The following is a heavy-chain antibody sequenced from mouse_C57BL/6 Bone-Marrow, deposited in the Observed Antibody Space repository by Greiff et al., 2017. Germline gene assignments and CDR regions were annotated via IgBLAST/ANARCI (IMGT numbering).Heavy chain of an antibody. Sequence: EVMLVESGPELVKPGASVKISCKASGYSFTGYYMHWVKQSHGNILDWIGYIYPYNGVSSYNQKFKGKATLTVDKSSSTAYMELRSLTSEDSAVYYCARPIYYYGSSYGSWFAYWGQGTLVTVSA. CDR2: IYPYNGVS. J-gene: IGHJ3*01. V-gene: IGHV1-31*01. CDR1: GYSFTGYY. CDR3: ARPIYYYGSSYGSWFAY. D-gene: IGHD1-1*01.